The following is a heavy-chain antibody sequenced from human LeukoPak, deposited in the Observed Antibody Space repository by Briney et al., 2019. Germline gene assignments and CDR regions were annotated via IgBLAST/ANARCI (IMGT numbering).Heavy chain of an antibody. CDR2: IIPILGIA. D-gene: IGHD2-15*01. J-gene: IGHJ4*02. V-gene: IGHV1-69*04. CDR3: ARSRDCSGGSCYRGNFDY. CDR1: GGTFSSYA. Sequence: GASVKVSCKASGGTFSSYAISWVGQAPGQGLEWMGRIIPILGIANYAQKFQGRVTITADKSTCTAYMELSSLRSEDTAVYYCARSRDCSGGSCYRGNFDYWGQGTLVTVSS.